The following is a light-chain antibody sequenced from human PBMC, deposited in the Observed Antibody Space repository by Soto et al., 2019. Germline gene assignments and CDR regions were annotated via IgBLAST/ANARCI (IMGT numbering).Light chain of an antibody. CDR1: QSISTY. J-gene: IGKJ5*01. CDR2: AAY. CDR3: QQSYRTPIT. V-gene: IGKV1-39*01. Sequence: DIQLTQSPSPLSASVGDRVAITCLASQSISTYLNWYQQKPGKAPKVLIYAAYNLQSGVPPRFSGSGSGTDFTLTSSSLQPEDVATYFCQQSYRTPITFGQGTRLE.